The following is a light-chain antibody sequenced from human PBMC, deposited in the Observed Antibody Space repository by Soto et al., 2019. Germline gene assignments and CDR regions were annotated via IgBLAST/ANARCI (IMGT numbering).Light chain of an antibody. J-gene: IGLJ1*01. CDR1: ISDVGGYSY. Sequence: QSALTQPASLSGSPGQSITLSCTGTISDVGGYSYVSWYQQHPGRAPKLIIYEVTYRPSGVSNRFSGSKSGNTASLTISGLQDEEEPAPYCSSYTSGSTYVFGAGTKVTV. V-gene: IGLV2-14*03. CDR2: EVT. CDR3: SSYTSGSTYV.